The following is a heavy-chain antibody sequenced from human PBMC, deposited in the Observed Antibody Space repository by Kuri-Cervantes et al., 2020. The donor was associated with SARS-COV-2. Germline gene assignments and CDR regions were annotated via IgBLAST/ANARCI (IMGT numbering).Heavy chain of an antibody. J-gene: IGHJ2*01. CDR1: GFTFSDYY. CDR2: ISSSSSYT. Sequence: LSLTCAASGFTFSDYYMSWIRQAPGKGLEWVSYISSSSSYTNYADSVKGLFTISRDNAKNSLYLQMNSLRAEDTAVYYCASRGNSRNWYFDLWGRGTLVTVSS. CDR3: ASRGNSRNWYFDL. V-gene: IGHV3-11*03. D-gene: IGHD2/OR15-2a*01.